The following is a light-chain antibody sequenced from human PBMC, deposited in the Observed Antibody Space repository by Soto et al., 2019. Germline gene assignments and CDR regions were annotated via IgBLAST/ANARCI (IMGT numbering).Light chain of an antibody. CDR1: SSDVGGYNY. CDR3: SSYTSSRRV. V-gene: IGLV2-14*01. Sequence: QSALTQPASVSGSPGQSITISCTGTSSDVGGYNYVSWYQQHPGKAPKLMISDVSNRPSGVSNRFSGSKSGNTASLTISGLQAEDEADYYCSSYTSSRRVFGGGTKLTV. J-gene: IGLJ3*02. CDR2: DVS.